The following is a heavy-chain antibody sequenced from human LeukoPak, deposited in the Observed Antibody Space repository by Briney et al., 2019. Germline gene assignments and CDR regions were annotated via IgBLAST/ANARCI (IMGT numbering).Heavy chain of an antibody. CDR1: HGSFSGYY. CDR3: ARQGDFWSGYFDY. V-gene: IGHV4-34*01. CDR2: INHSGST. Sequence: SETLSLTCAVYHGSFSGYYWTWIRQPPGKGLEWTGEINHSGSTNYNPSLKSRVTISVDTSKNQFSLKLSSVTAADTAVYYCARQGDFWSGYFDYWGQGSLVTVSS. D-gene: IGHD3-3*01. J-gene: IGHJ4*02.